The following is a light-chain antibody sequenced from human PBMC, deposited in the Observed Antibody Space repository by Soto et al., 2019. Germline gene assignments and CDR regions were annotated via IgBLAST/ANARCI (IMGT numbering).Light chain of an antibody. CDR1: QAITSW. CDR3: QQTRSFPLT. V-gene: IGKV1-12*01. J-gene: IGKJ4*01. Sequence: DIHVTQSPSCVSASVGDRVTITCRASQAITSWLAWYQQKPGRAPKLLIYSASSLQSGAPSRFTGSGSGTDFTLTITSLQPDDAAVYYCQQTRSFPLTFGGGTKVEI. CDR2: SAS.